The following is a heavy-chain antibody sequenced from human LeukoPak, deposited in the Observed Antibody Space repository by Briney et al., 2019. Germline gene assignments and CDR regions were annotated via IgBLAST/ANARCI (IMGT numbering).Heavy chain of an antibody. CDR3: AAGGVPAYYYYYGMDV. Sequence: VXVXCXXSXYTFTRXDINWVRQAPGQGLEWMGWMNPNSGNTGYAQKFQGRVTITRNTAISTAYMELSSLRSEDTAVYYCAAGGVPAYYYYYGMDVWGQGTTVTVSS. D-gene: IGHD2-2*01. J-gene: IGHJ6*02. CDR2: MNPNSGNT. CDR1: XYTFTRXD. V-gene: IGHV1-8*01.